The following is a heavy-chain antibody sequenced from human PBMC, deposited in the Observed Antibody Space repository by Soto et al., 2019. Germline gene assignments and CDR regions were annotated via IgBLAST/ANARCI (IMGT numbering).Heavy chain of an antibody. CDR2: TYYRSKWYN. V-gene: IGHV6-1*01. Sequence: SQTFSLTCAISGDSVSSNSAAWNWIRQSPSRGLEWLGRTYYRSKWYNDYAVSVKSRITINPDTSKNQFSLQLNSVTPEDTAVYYCARASVTIFGVVTDYGMDVWGQGTTVTVSS. CDR3: ARASVTIFGVVTDYGMDV. D-gene: IGHD3-3*01. CDR1: GDSVSSNSAA. J-gene: IGHJ6*02.